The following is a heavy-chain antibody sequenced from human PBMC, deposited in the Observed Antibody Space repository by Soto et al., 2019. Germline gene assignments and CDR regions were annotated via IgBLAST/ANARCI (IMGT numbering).Heavy chain of an antibody. D-gene: IGHD4-17*01. V-gene: IGHV1-46*02. CDR1: GYNFNQYY. J-gene: IGHJ4*02. CDR3: ARGTDDSDVPRWDH. CDR2: INLRGGTT. Sequence: QVQLVQSGPEVRKPGASVRLSCATSGYNFNQYYIHWVRQAPGQGLEWMGIINLRGGTTEYAHKFRGRVTVTGDTSTRTAYMELSSLRSEDTAVYFWARGTDDSDVPRWDHWGQGTLITVSS.